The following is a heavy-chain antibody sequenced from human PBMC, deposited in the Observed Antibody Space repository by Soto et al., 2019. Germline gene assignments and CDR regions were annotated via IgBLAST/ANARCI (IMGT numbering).Heavy chain of an antibody. CDR2: INPSGGST. D-gene: IGHD3-9*01. Sequence: ASVKVSCKASGYTFTSYYMHWVRQAPGQGLEWMGIINPSGGSTSYAQKFQGRVTMTRDTSTSTVYMELSSLRSEDTAVYYCARDAEQYDILTGYYLDPWGQGTLVTVS. CDR1: GYTFTSYY. V-gene: IGHV1-46*03. CDR3: ARDAEQYDILTGYYLDP. J-gene: IGHJ5*02.